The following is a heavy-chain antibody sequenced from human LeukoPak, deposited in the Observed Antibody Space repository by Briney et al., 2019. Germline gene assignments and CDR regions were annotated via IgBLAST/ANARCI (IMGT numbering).Heavy chain of an antibody. Sequence: GGSLRLSCAASGFTFSSYAMSWVRQAPGKGLEWVSTINNNGGSTSYADSVKGRFTISRDNSKNTLYLQMNSLRAEDTAVYYCARFQLYHGDFDYWGQGTPVTVSS. V-gene: IGHV3-23*01. D-gene: IGHD2-2*01. CDR2: INNNGGST. CDR1: GFTFSSYA. CDR3: ARFQLYHGDFDY. J-gene: IGHJ4*02.